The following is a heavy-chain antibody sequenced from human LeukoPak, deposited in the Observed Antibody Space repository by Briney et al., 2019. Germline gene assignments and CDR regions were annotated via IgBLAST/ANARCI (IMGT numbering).Heavy chain of an antibody. Sequence: QPGGSLRLSCAASGFTFSSYAMSWVRQAPGKGLEWVSAISGSGSSTYSADSMKGRFTISRDNSKNTLYLQMNRLRAEDTAVYYCARGQRYYGSGSPSPHWGQGTLVTVSA. V-gene: IGHV3-23*01. D-gene: IGHD3-10*01. J-gene: IGHJ4*02. CDR1: GFTFSSYA. CDR3: ARGQRYYGSGSPSPH. CDR2: ISGSGSST.